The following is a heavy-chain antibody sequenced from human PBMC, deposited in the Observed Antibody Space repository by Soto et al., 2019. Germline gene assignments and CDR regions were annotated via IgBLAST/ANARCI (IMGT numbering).Heavy chain of an antibody. V-gene: IGHV3-33*01. CDR1: EFIFSSYG. Sequence: QVQLVESGGGVVQPGRSLRLSCAASEFIFSSYGMHWVRQAPGKGLEWVAVIWYDGSNKYYADSVKGRFTISRDNSKNTLYLEMNSLSAEDTAVYYCARGLNPSSQPSAFDLWGRGTMVTVSS. CDR2: IWYDGSNK. D-gene: IGHD3-10*01. CDR3: ARGLNPSSQPSAFDL. J-gene: IGHJ3*01.